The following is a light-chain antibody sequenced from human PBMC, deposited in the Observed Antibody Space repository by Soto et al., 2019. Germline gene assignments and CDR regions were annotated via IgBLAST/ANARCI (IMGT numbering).Light chain of an antibody. J-gene: IGKJ5*01. V-gene: IGKV2-28*01. CDR3: QQQGTSTIT. CDR1: QSLLHSNGYNY. CDR2: GAS. Sequence: DIVVTQSPLTMPVTPGKTASISCRCSQSLLHSNGYNYLDWYLQKPGQTPRLXVYGASSRATGIPDRFSGSGSGTDFTLTISRLENEDFAVYYGQQQGTSTITFGQGTRLEIK.